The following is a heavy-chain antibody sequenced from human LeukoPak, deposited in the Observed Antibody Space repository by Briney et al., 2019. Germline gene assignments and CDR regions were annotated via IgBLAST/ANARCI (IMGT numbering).Heavy chain of an antibody. D-gene: IGHD1-26*01. Sequence: PSETLSLTCTVSGGSISSSSYYWGWIRQPPGKGLEWIGYIYYSGSTYYNPSLKSRVTISVDTSKNQFSLKLSSVTAADTAVYYCARDTKWELLRWSFDYWGQGTLVTVSS. CDR3: ARDTKWELLRWSFDY. CDR1: GGSISSSSYY. J-gene: IGHJ4*02. V-gene: IGHV4-39*07. CDR2: IYYSGST.